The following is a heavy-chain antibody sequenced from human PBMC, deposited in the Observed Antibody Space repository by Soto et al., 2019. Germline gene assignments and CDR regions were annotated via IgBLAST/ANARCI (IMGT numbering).Heavy chain of an antibody. J-gene: IGHJ4*02. CDR2: ISAYNGNT. V-gene: IGHV1-18*01. CDR1: GYTFTSYD. CDR3: ARVLSGSYYNY. D-gene: IGHD1-26*01. Sequence: ASVKVSCKASGYTFTSYDINWVRQATGQGLEWMGWISAYNGNTNYAQELQGRVTMTTDTSTSTAYMELRSLRSDDTAVYYCARVLSGSYYNYWGQGTLVTVSS.